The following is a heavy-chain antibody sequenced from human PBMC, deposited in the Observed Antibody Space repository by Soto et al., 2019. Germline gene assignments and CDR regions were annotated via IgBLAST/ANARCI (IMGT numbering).Heavy chain of an antibody. D-gene: IGHD6-19*01. CDR1: GGSISSYY. J-gene: IGHJ4*02. Sequence: KPSETLSLTCTVSGGSISSYYWSWIRQPPGKGLEWIGYIYYSGSTNYNPSLKSRVTISVDTSKNQFSLKLSSVTAADTAVYYCASGRLKTLDYWGQGTLVTVSS. CDR3: ASGRLKTLDY. CDR2: IYYSGST. V-gene: IGHV4-59*01.